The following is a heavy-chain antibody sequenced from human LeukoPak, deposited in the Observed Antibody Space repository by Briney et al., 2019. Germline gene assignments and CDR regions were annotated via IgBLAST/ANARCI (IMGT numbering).Heavy chain of an antibody. CDR3: ARAPHYHDSSGYYYFGSDY. J-gene: IGHJ4*02. Sequence: ASVKVSCQASGYTFTNYGISWVRQAAGQGLEWMGWISTYNGNTNYAQKLQGRVTMTTDTSTSTAYMELRSLRSDDTAVYYCARAPHYHDSSGYYYFGSDYWGQGTLVTVSS. CDR1: GYTFTNYG. CDR2: ISTYNGNT. V-gene: IGHV1-18*01. D-gene: IGHD3-22*01.